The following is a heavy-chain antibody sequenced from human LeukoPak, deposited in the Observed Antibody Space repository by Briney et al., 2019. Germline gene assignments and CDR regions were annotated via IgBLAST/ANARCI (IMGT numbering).Heavy chain of an antibody. D-gene: IGHD3-3*02. Sequence: SETLSLTCTVSGGSISSSSYYWGWIRQPPGKGLEWIGSIYYSGSTYYNPSLKSRVTISVDTSKNQFSLKLSSVTAADTAVYYCARSHFWSGYLPFDYWGQGTLVTVSS. V-gene: IGHV4-39*07. CDR2: IYYSGST. J-gene: IGHJ4*02. CDR1: GGSISSSSYY. CDR3: ARSHFWSGYLPFDY.